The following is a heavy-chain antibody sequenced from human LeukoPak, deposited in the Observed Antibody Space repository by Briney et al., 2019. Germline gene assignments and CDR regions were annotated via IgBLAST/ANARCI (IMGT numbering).Heavy chain of an antibody. CDR1: GYTFTGYY. D-gene: IGHD3-16*01. V-gene: IGHV1-2*06. J-gene: IGHJ5*02. CDR3: ARNYAQYPGSGWFAP. Sequence: ASVKVSCKASGYTFTGYYIHWVRRAPGQGLEWMGRINCNGGGTSYAQKFQGRVTMTRDTSISTAYMELDRLTSDDTAVYYYARNYAQYPGSGWFAPGGRGP. CDR2: INCNGGGT.